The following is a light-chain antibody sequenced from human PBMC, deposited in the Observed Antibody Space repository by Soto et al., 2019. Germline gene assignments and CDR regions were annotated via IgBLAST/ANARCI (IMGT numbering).Light chain of an antibody. CDR2: GTS. CDR3: QQCGSLPGT. J-gene: IGKJ1*01. V-gene: IGKV3-20*01. CDR1: QSVTSTY. Sequence: NVLTQSPGTLSLSPGERATLSCRASQSVTSTYLAWYQQKPGQAPRLLIYGTSSRATGIPDRFSGSGSGTDFTLTISRLEPEDFAVYYCQQCGSLPGTFGQGTKVDIK.